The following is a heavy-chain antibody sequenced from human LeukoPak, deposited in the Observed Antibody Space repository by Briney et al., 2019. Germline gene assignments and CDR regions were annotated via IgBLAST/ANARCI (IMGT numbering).Heavy chain of an antibody. CDR2: ISYDGSNK. CDR3: ARDFLGSNYYYYGMDV. D-gene: IGHD2/OR15-2a*01. J-gene: IGHJ6*02. Sequence: PGRSLRLSCAASGFTFSSYAMHWVRQAPGEGLEWVAVISYDGSNKYYADSVKGRFTISRDNSKNTLYLQMNSLRAEDTAVCYCARDFLGSNYYYYGMDVWGQGTTVTVSS. V-gene: IGHV3-30-3*01. CDR1: GFTFSSYA.